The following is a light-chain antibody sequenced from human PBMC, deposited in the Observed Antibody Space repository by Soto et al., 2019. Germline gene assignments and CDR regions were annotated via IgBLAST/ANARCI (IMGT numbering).Light chain of an antibody. CDR3: LETYGTPYT. CDR2: GAS. CDR1: QSISVF. J-gene: IGKJ2*01. Sequence: DIRMTQSPSSLSASVGERVTITCRASQSISVFLNWYQQRPGKAPRLLIFGASSLQSGVPSRFSGSGSGTDFTLAIRSLQPEDVATYYCLETYGTPYTFGRVTTLQI. V-gene: IGKV1-39*01.